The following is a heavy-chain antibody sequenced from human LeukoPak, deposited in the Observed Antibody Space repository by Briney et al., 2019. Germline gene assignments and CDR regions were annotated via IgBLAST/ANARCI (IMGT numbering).Heavy chain of an antibody. CDR2: ITASGGST. CDR3: ARDYPTSGIVTIFDY. J-gene: IGHJ4*02. V-gene: IGHV3-23*01. D-gene: IGHD1-1*01. CDR1: GFTFNNYA. Sequence: PGGSLRLSCESSGFTFNNYAMTWVRQAPGKGLEWVSSITASGGSTYCADSVKGRFTISRDNSKNTLYLQMSSLRAEDTAVYYCARDYPTSGIVTIFDYWGQGTLVTVSS.